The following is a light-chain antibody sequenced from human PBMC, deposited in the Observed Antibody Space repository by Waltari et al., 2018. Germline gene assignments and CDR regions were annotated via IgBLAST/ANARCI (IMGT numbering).Light chain of an antibody. V-gene: IGLV2-23*02. CDR2: EVS. CDR1: SSDAGRYNL. J-gene: IGLJ3*02. Sequence: QSALTQPASVSGSPGQSITISCTGTSSDAGRYNLVSWYQQHPGKAPKLMIYEVSKRPSGVSNRFSGSKSGNTASLTISGLQAEDEADYYCCSYAGSSTLVFGGGTKLTVL. CDR3: CSYAGSSTLV.